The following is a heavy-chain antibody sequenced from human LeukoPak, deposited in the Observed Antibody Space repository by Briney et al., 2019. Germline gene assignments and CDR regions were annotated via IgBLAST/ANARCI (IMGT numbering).Heavy chain of an antibody. CDR2: IYYSGST. CDR3: ARQELVLIPAAILNWFDP. CDR1: GGSISSSNYC. Sequence: SETLSLTCTVSGGSISSSNYCWGWIRQPPGKGLEWIGSIYYSGSTYYNPSLKSRVTISVDTSKNQFSLKLSSVTAADTAVYYCARQELVLIPAAILNWFDPCGPGTLVTVSS. V-gene: IGHV4-39*01. D-gene: IGHD2-2*01. J-gene: IGHJ5*02.